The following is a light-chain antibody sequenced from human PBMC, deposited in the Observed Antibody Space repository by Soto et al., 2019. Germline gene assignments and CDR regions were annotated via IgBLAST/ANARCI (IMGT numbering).Light chain of an antibody. CDR3: GSITRSSTSV. V-gene: IGLV2-14*03. CDR2: DVS. Sequence: QSALTQPASVSGSPGQSITISCSGTSIDVGGTNHVSWYLQHPGEAPKLIMYDVSNRPSGVSDRFSGSKSGNTASLTISGIQAEDEGDYYCGSITRSSTSVFGTGTKLTVL. J-gene: IGLJ1*01. CDR1: SIDVGGTNH.